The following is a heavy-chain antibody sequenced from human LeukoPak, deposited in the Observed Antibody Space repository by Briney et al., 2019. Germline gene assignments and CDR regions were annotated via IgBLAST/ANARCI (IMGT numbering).Heavy chain of an antibody. CDR2: ISYDGSSK. V-gene: IGHV3-30*18. J-gene: IGHJ4*02. CDR3: ANGGYFDY. Sequence: GGSLRLSCAASGFTFSSYGMHWVRQAPGKGLEWVAVISYDGSSKYYADSVKGRFTISRDNSKNTLYLQMNSLRAEDTAVYYCANGGYFDYWGRGTLVTVSS. CDR1: GFTFSSYG. D-gene: IGHD3-3*01.